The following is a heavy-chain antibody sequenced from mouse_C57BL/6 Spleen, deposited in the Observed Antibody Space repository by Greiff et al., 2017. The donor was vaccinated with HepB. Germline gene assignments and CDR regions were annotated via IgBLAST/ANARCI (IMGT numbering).Heavy chain of an antibody. V-gene: IGHV1-55*01. CDR2: IYPGSGST. CDR3: ARPSVTTVVATGDYYFDY. J-gene: IGHJ2*01. D-gene: IGHD1-1*01. Sequence: QVQLQQPGAELVKPGASVKMSCKASGYTFTSYWITWVKQRPGQGLEWIGDIYPGSGSTNYNEKFKSKATLTVDTSSSTAYMQLSSLTSEDSAVYYCARPSVTTVVATGDYYFDYWGQGTTLTVSS. CDR1: GYTFTSYW.